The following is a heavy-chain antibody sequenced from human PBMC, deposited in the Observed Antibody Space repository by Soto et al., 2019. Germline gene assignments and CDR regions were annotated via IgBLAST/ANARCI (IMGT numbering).Heavy chain of an antibody. J-gene: IGHJ5*02. CDR1: GFTFSSYA. V-gene: IGHV3-23*01. D-gene: IGHD2-15*01. CDR2: ISNSGVGT. CDR3: AKAPGGWWSSWFDP. Sequence: GGSLRLSCAASGFTFSSYAMSWVRQAPGKGLEWVSAISNSGVGTYYADSVKGRFTISRDNSKNTLYLQMNSLRAEDTAVFYCAKAPGGWWSSWFDPWGQGTLVTVSS.